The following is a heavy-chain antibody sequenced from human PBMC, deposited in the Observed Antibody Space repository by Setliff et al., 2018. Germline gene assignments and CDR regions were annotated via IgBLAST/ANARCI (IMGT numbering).Heavy chain of an antibody. J-gene: IGHJ3*02. CDR1: GYRFTSNW. CDR2: IYPGDSDT. V-gene: IGHV5-51*01. CDR3: GSYSSGWYGSAFEN. Sequence: LGESLTISCKGSGYRFTSNWIGWVRQMPGKGLEWVGVIYPGDSDTRYNPSFRGQVTISADKSINTAYLQWSSLKASDTAMYYCGSYSSGWYGSAFENWGQGTKVTVSS. D-gene: IGHD6-19*01.